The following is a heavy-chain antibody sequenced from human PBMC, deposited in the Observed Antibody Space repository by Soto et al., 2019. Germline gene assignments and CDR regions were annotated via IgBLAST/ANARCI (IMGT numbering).Heavy chain of an antibody. J-gene: IGHJ6*02. CDR3: VKDQLTYYDFWSGTHYYYYYGMDV. CDR2: ISSNGGST. Sequence: QPGGSLRLSCSASGFTFSSYAMHWVRQAPGKGLEYVSAISSNGGSTYYADSVKGRFTISRDNSKNTLYLQMSSLRAEDTAVYYCVKDQLTYYDFWSGTHYYYYYGMDVWGQGTTVTVSS. CDR1: GFTFSSYA. D-gene: IGHD3-3*01. V-gene: IGHV3-64D*08.